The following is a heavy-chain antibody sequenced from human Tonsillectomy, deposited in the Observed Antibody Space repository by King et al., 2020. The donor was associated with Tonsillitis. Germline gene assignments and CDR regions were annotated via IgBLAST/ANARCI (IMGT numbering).Heavy chain of an antibody. CDR1: GFTFSSYS. J-gene: IGHJ6*02. CDR2: ISSSSSYI. V-gene: IGHV3-21*01. Sequence: QLVQSGGGLVKPGGSLRLSCAASGFTFSSYSMNWVRQAPGKGLEWVSSISSSSSYIYYADSVKGRFTISRDNAKNSLYLQMNSLRAEDTAMYYCARKYYYDSSGYRDDNYGMDVWGQGTTVTVSS. CDR3: ARKYYYDSSGYRDDNYGMDV. D-gene: IGHD3-22*01.